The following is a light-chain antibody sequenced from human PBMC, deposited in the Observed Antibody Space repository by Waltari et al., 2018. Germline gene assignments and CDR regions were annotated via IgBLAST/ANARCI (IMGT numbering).Light chain of an antibody. Sequence: EIVLTQSPGTLSLSPGERATLSCRASQTFRSNCLAWYRQKPGQAPRLLIYGVSTRASGIPDRFSGSGSGTDFTLTISRLEPEDFAVYYCQHYDSRPFTFGPGTKVDLK. CDR1: QTFRSNC. V-gene: IGKV3-20*01. J-gene: IGKJ3*01. CDR3: QHYDSRPFT. CDR2: GVS.